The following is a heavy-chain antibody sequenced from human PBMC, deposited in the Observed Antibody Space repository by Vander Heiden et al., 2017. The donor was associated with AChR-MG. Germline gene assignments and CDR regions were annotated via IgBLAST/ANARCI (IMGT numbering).Heavy chain of an antibody. CDR1: GYPFTGYY. V-gene: IGHV1-2*02. J-gene: IGHJ4*02. D-gene: IGHD2-2*01. CDR2: INPNSGGT. CDR3: ARGSTVVPAATYRIFDY. Sequence: QVQLVQSGAEVKKPGASVKVSCKASGYPFTGYYMHWVRQAPGQGLEWMGWINPNSGGTNYAQKFQGRVTMTRDTSISTAYMELSRLRSDDTAVYYCARGSTVVPAATYRIFDYWGQGTLVTVSS.